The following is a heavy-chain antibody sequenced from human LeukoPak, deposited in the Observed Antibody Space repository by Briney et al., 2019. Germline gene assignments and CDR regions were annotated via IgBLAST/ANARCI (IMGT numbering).Heavy chain of an antibody. J-gene: IGHJ4*02. Sequence: GGSLRLSCAASGFAFNNYAMSWVRQAPGKGLEWVSYISSSSSTIYYADSVKGRFTISRDNAKNSLYLQMNSLRAEDTALYHCARDLDSSGSPPGYWGQGTLVTVSS. CDR3: ARDLDSSGSPPGY. V-gene: IGHV3-48*04. CDR2: ISSSSSTI. CDR1: GFAFNNYA. D-gene: IGHD3-22*01.